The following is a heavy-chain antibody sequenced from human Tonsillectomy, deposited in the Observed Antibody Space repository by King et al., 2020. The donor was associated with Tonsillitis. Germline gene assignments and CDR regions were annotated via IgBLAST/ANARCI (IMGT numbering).Heavy chain of an antibody. V-gene: IGHV4-59*01. CDR1: GGSISNYY. J-gene: IGHJ4*02. Sequence: VQLQESGPGLVKPSETLSLTCSVSGGSISNYYWSWIRQSPGKGLEWIGYIHYSGGTKYNPSLKSRVTISVDTSKKQFSLKLSSVTAADTAVYYCARHLGIAARLPFGYWGQGTLVTVSS. D-gene: IGHD6-6*01. CDR2: IHYSGGT. CDR3: ARHLGIAARLPFGY.